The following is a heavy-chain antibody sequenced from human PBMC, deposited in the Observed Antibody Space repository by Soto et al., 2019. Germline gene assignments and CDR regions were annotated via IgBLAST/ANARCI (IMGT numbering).Heavy chain of an antibody. D-gene: IGHD2-2*02. V-gene: IGHV1-69*06. J-gene: IGHJ5*02. CDR3: ARVRDIVVVPAAIPYNWFDP. Sequence: QVQLVQSGAEVKKPGSSVKVSCKASGGTFSSYAISWVRQAPGQGLEWMGGIIPIFGTANYAQKFQGRVTITADKSTSTAYMELSSLRFEDTAVYYCARVRDIVVVPAAIPYNWFDPWGQGTLVTVSS. CDR2: IIPIFGTA. CDR1: GGTFSSYA.